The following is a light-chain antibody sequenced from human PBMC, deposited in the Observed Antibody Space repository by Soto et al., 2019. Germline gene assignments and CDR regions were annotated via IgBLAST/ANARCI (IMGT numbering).Light chain of an antibody. CDR2: EVT. CDR3: SSYSSSSISYV. Sequence: QSALTQPASVSGSPGQSITISGAGSSSGVGGYKYVSWYQQLPGNPPKLILFEVTIRPSGVSNRFSGSKSGNTASLTISGLQAEDEADYYCSSYSSSSISYVFGTGTKVTVL. CDR1: SSGVGGYKY. J-gene: IGLJ1*01. V-gene: IGLV2-14*01.